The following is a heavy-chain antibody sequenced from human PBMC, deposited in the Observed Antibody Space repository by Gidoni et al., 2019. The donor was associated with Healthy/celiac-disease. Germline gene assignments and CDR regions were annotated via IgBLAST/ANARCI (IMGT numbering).Heavy chain of an antibody. V-gene: IGHV3-33*01. D-gene: IGHD3-22*01. Sequence: QVRLVEHGGGVVQPGRYLRLSGAASGVTFSSYGMHWVRQATGKWLELLAVIWYDGSNKYYADSVKGRFTISRDNSKNTLYLQMNSLRAEDTAVYYCARGDYYDSRGPAFDIWGQGTMVTVSS. CDR2: IWYDGSNK. J-gene: IGHJ3*02. CDR3: ARGDYYDSRGPAFDI. CDR1: GVTFSSYG.